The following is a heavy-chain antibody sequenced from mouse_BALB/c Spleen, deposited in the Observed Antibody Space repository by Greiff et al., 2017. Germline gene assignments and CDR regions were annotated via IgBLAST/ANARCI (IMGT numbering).Heavy chain of an antibody. Sequence: VQLQQSGAELARPGASVKLSCKASGYTFTDYYINWVKQRTGQGLEWIGEIYPGSGNTYYNEKFKGKATLTADKSSSTAYMQLSSLTSEDSAVYYCANKAMDYWGQGTSVTVSS. CDR3: ANKAMDY. CDR2: IYPGSGNT. J-gene: IGHJ4*01. CDR1: GYTFTDYY. V-gene: IGHV1-77*01.